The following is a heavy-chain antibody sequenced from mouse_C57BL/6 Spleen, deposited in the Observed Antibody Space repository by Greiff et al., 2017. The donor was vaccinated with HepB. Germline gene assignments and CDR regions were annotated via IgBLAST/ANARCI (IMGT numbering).Heavy chain of an antibody. J-gene: IGHJ3*01. CDR2: ISSGGSYT. V-gene: IGHV5-6*01. D-gene: IGHD2-4*01. CDR1: GFTFSSYG. CDR3: ARLDYDDGGDWFAY. Sequence: EVQVVESGGDLVKPGGSLKLSCAASGFTFSSYGMSWVRQTPDKRLEWVATISSGGSYTYYPASVKGRFTISRDNAKNTLYLQMSSLKSEDTAMYYCARLDYDDGGDWFAYWGQGTLVTVSA.